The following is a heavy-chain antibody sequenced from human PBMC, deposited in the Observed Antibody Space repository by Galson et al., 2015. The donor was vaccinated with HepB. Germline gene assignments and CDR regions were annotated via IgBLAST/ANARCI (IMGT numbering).Heavy chain of an antibody. CDR2: IIPIFGTA. CDR3: ARDPTVARRSKYYYYYYMDV. V-gene: IGHV1-69*13. D-gene: IGHD6-6*01. CDR1: GGTFSSYA. J-gene: IGHJ6*03. Sequence: SVKVSCKASGGTFSSYAISWVRQAPGQGLEWMGGIIPIFGTANYAQKFQGRVTITADESTSTAYMELSSLRSEDTAVYYCARDPTVARRSKYYYYYYMDVWGKGTTVTVSS.